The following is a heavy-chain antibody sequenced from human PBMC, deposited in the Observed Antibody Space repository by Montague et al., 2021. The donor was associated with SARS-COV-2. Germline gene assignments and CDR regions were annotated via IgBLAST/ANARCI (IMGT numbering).Heavy chain of an antibody. CDR1: GGSVSSGSYY. CDR2: IYNRGGT. Sequence: SETLSLTCTVSGGSVSSGSYYWSWIRQPQGRGWKWMGNIYNRGGTNNNPPLKIRVTISVDTSKNQFSLKLSSVTAADTAVYYCARVSNSRVRGDHDYWGQGTLVTVSS. J-gene: IGHJ4*02. V-gene: IGHV4-61*01. D-gene: IGHD3-10*01. CDR3: ARVSNSRVRGDHDY.